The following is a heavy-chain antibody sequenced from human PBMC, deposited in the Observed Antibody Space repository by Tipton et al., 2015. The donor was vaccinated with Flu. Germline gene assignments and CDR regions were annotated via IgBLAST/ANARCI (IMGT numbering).Heavy chain of an antibody. Sequence: GSLRLSCAASGFTFSSYWMSWVRQAPGKGLEWVANIKQDGSEKYYVDSVKGRFTISRDNAKNSLYLQMNSLRAEDTAVYYCARDRYYDFWSGPIDYYYYYYMDVWGKGTTVTVSS. CDR1: GFTFSSYW. V-gene: IGHV3-7*01. CDR3: ARDRYYDFWSGPIDYYYYYYMDV. D-gene: IGHD3-3*01. CDR2: IKQDGSEK. J-gene: IGHJ6*03.